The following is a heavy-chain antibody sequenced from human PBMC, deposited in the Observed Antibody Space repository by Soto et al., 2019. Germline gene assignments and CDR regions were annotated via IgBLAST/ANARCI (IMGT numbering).Heavy chain of an antibody. Sequence: GSLRLSCEASGFTFSSYWMSWVRQAPGKGLEWVANIKQDGSKKYYVDSVKGRFTISRDNAKNSLYLQMDSLRAEDTFVYYCARGTCSSTTCYAIYFDSWGQGTLVTVSS. V-gene: IGHV3-7*01. CDR2: IKQDGSKK. CDR3: ARGTCSSTTCYAIYFDS. CDR1: GFTFSSYW. D-gene: IGHD2-2*01. J-gene: IGHJ4*02.